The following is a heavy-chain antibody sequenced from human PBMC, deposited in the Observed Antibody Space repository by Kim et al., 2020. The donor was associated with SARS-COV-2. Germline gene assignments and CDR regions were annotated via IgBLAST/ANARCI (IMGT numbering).Heavy chain of an antibody. CDR2: IYYSGST. J-gene: IGHJ4*02. CDR1: GGSISSSSYY. D-gene: IGHD4-17*01. Sequence: SETLSLTCTVSGGSISSSSYYWGWIRQPPGKGLEWIGSIYYSGSTYYNPSLKSRVTISVDTSKNQFSLKLSSVTAADAAVYYCAGNGDYVLDYWGQGTLVNLSS. V-gene: IGHV4-39*07. CDR3: AGNGDYVLDY.